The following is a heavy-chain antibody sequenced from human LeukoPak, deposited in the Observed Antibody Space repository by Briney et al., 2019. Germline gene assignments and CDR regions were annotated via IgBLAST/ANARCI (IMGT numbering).Heavy chain of an antibody. V-gene: IGHV1-8*03. D-gene: IGHD6-13*01. J-gene: IGHJ5*02. Sequence: VASVKVSCKASGYTFTSYDINWVRQATGQGLEWMGWMNPNSGNTGYAQKFQGRVTITRNTSISTAYMELSSLRSEDTAVYYCARGRGSSWYRWFDPWGQGTLVTASS. CDR3: ARGRGSSWYRWFDP. CDR1: GYTFTSYD. CDR2: MNPNSGNT.